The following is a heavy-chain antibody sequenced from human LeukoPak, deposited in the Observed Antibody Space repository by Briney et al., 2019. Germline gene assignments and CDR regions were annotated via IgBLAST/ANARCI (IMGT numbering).Heavy chain of an antibody. V-gene: IGHV4-59*01. J-gene: IGHJ4*02. CDR2: IYYSGST. CDR1: GGSISSYY. D-gene: IGHD6-13*01. Sequence: SETLSLTCIVSGGSISSYYWSWIRQHPGKGLEWIGYIYYSGSTNYNPSLKSRVTISVDTSKNQFSLKLSSVTAADTAVYYCARGLMMAVAGRGEFHYWGQGTLVTVSS. CDR3: ARGLMMAVAGRGEFHY.